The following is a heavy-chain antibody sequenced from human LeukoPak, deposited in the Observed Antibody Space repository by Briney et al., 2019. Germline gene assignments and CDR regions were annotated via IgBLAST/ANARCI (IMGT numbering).Heavy chain of an antibody. J-gene: IGHJ4*02. Sequence: SVKVSCKASGGTFSSYAISWVRQAPGQGLEWMGGIIPIFGTANYAQKFQGRVTTTADESTSTAYMELSSLRSEDTAVYYCARDGLSSGYYSGPFDYWGQGTLVTVSS. V-gene: IGHV1-69*01. D-gene: IGHD3-22*01. CDR1: GGTFSSYA. CDR2: IIPIFGTA. CDR3: ARDGLSSGYYSGPFDY.